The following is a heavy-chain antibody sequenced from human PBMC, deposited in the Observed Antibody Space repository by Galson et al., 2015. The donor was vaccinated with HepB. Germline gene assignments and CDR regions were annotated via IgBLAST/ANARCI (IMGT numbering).Heavy chain of an antibody. CDR2: IRTKADGYAT. D-gene: IGHD2-2*01. CDR3: SSLDCRNTRCDY. CDR1: GFTLSGSA. J-gene: IGHJ4*02. V-gene: IGHV3-73*01. Sequence: SLRLSCAASGFTLSGSAIHWVRQASGKGLEWVGRIRTKADGYATAYAASVKGRFTISRDDSENTAYLQMNSLKTEDTAVYYCSSLDCRNTRCDYWGQGTLVTVSS.